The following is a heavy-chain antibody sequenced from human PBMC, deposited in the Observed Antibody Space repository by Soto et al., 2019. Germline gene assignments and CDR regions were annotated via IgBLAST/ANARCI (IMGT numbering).Heavy chain of an antibody. D-gene: IGHD6-19*01. Sequence: GGSLRLSCAASGFTFSSYWMSWVRQAPGKGLEWVANIKQDGSEKYYVDSVKGRFTISRDNAKNSLYLQMNSLRAEDTAVYYCAGPPFIAVAGRNFDYWGQGTLVTVSS. J-gene: IGHJ4*02. V-gene: IGHV3-7*05. CDR1: GFTFSSYW. CDR2: IKQDGSEK. CDR3: AGPPFIAVAGRNFDY.